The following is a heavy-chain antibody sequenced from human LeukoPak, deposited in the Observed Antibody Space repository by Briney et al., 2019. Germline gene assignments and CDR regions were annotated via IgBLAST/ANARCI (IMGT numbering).Heavy chain of an antibody. CDR2: IVPIFGIA. J-gene: IGHJ5*02. D-gene: IGHD3-22*01. Sequence: SVKVSCKASGGTFSSYAISWVRQAPGQGLEWMGRIVPIFGIANYAQKFQGRVTITADKSTSTAYMELSSLRSEDTAVYYCARAPLNYYDSSGYYDNWFDPWGQGTLVTVSS. CDR1: GGTFSSYA. CDR3: ARAPLNYYDSSGYYDNWFDP. V-gene: IGHV1-69*04.